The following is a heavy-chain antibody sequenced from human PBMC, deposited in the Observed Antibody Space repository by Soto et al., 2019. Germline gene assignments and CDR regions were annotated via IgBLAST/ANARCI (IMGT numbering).Heavy chain of an antibody. D-gene: IGHD6-13*01. CDR1: GGSISSYY. CDR3: ARLGAQLTNFDY. V-gene: IGHV4-59*01. Sequence: QVQLQESGPGLVKPSETLSLTCTVSGGSISSYYWSWIWQPPGRGLEWIAYIYYSGSTNYNPSLKSRVTISGDTSKNQFSLKLSSVTAADTAVYYCARLGAQLTNFDYWGQGTLVTVSS. J-gene: IGHJ4*02. CDR2: IYYSGST.